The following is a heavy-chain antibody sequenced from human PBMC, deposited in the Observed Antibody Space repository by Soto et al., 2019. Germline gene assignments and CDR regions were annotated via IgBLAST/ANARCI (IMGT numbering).Heavy chain of an antibody. J-gene: IGHJ5*02. Sequence: SETLSLTCTVSGGSMSPYYWSWIRQPPGKGLEWIGYIYYTGSTSYNPSLKSRVTISVDTSKTQFSLKLSSVTAADTALYYCARSFYESSGYSHLGWFDPWGQGTLVTVSS. CDR2: IYYTGST. CDR1: GGSMSPYY. CDR3: ARSFYESSGYSHLGWFDP. V-gene: IGHV4-59*01. D-gene: IGHD3-22*01.